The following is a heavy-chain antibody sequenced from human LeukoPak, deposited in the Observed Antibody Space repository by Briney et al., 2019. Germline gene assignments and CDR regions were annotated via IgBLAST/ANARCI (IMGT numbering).Heavy chain of an antibody. Sequence: GGSLRLSCAASGFTFSDSYMSWIRQVPGEGLEWISYISSSGGTIYYADSVKGRFTISRDNAKNSLYLQMNSLRAEDTAVYYCAKEGGDWGEGYFDYWGQGTLVTVSS. D-gene: IGHD7-27*01. J-gene: IGHJ4*02. V-gene: IGHV3-11*01. CDR2: ISSSGGTI. CDR3: AKEGGDWGEGYFDY. CDR1: GFTFSDSY.